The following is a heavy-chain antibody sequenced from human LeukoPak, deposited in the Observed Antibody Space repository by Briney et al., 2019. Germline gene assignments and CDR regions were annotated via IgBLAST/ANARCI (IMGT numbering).Heavy chain of an antibody. Sequence: GGSLRLSCAASGFTFSSYAMSWVRQAPGKALEWVSAISGSGCSTYYADSVKGRFTISRDNSKNTLYLQMNSLRAEDTAVYYCAKGTMIVVAADYMDVWGKGTTVTVSS. J-gene: IGHJ6*03. CDR1: GFTFSSYA. D-gene: IGHD3-22*01. CDR2: ISGSGCST. V-gene: IGHV3-23*01. CDR3: AKGTMIVVAADYMDV.